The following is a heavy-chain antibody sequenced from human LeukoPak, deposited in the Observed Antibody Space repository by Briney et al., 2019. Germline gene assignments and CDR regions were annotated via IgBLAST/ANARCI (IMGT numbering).Heavy chain of an antibody. CDR3: ARRAVSYYDSSGYYRKNFNWFDP. CDR1: GDSISSSNW. Sequence: SETLSLTCAVSGDSISSSNWWSWVRQPSGKGLEWIGEVYQSGSPNYNPSLKSRVTISVDTSKNQFSLKLSSVTAADTAVYYCARRAVSYYDSSGYYRKNFNWFDPWGQGTLVTVSS. V-gene: IGHV4-4*02. CDR2: VYQSGSP. J-gene: IGHJ5*02. D-gene: IGHD3-22*01.